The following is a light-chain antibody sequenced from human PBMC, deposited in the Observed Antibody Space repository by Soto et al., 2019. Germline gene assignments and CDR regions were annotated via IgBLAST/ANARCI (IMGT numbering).Light chain of an antibody. V-gene: IGKV2D-29*02. J-gene: IGKJ5*01. Sequence: DVVMTQTPLSLSVAPGQPASISCKSSQSLLHITGETFLFWYLQKPGQSPQLLIYEVSTRVSGVPDRFSGSGSGTDFTLEISRVETDDVGIYYYMQSKQLPPTFGQGTRLEIK. CDR3: MQSKQLPPT. CDR2: EVS. CDR1: QSLLHITGETF.